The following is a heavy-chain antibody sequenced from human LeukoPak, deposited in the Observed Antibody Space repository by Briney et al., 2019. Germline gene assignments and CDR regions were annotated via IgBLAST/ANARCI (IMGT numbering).Heavy chain of an antibody. CDR1: GLTLRSYE. CDR2: ISSSGSLV. Sequence: VGSHRLSCVGSGLTLRSYEMNWVRQAPGKGLEWVSYISSSGSLVYYADSVKGRYTISRDNAKNSLHLQVSSLRAEDTAVYYCAGGSYYSYYGMDVWGQGTTVTVSS. J-gene: IGHJ6*02. V-gene: IGHV3-48*03. CDR3: AGGSYYSYYGMDV.